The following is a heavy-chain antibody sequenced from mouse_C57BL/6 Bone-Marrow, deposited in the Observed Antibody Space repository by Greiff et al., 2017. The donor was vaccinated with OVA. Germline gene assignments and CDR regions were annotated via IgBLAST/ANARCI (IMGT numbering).Heavy chain of an antibody. CDR2: IYPRSGNT. D-gene: IGHD1-1*01. CDR1: GYTFTSYG. J-gene: IGHJ2*01. V-gene: IGHV1-81*01. Sequence: QVQLQQSGAELARPGASVKLSCKASGYTFTSYGISWVKQRTGQGLEWIGEIYPRSGNTYYNEKFKGKATLTADKSSSTAYMQLSSLTYEDSAVYYCARGITTVVVPDYWGQGTTLTVSS. CDR3: ARGITTVVVPDY.